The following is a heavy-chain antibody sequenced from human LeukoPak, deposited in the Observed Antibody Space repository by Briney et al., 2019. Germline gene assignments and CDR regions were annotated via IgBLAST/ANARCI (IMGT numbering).Heavy chain of an antibody. CDR3: ASSVTWFGELLGNWFDP. Sequence: GASVKVSCKASGYTLTSYAMNWVRQAPGPGLEWMGWINTNTGNPTYAQGFTGRFVFSLDTSVSTAYLQISSLKAEDTAVYYCASSVTWFGELLGNWFDPWGQGTLVTVSS. CDR2: INTNTGNP. CDR1: GYTLTSYA. D-gene: IGHD3-10*01. J-gene: IGHJ5*02. V-gene: IGHV7-4-1*02.